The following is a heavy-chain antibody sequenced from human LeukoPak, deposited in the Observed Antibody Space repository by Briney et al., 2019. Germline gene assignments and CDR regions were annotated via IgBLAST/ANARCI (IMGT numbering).Heavy chain of an antibody. J-gene: IGHJ4*02. CDR2: IYPGDSDT. CDR3: ARHEGSSSSQTEY. D-gene: IGHD6-13*01. CDR1: GYSFTSYW. Sequence: GESLKISCKGSGYSFTSYWIGWVRQMPGKGLEWMGIIYPGDSDTRYSPSFQGQVTISADKSISTAYLQWSSLKASNTAMFYCARHEGSSSSQTEYWGQGTLVTVSS. V-gene: IGHV5-51*01.